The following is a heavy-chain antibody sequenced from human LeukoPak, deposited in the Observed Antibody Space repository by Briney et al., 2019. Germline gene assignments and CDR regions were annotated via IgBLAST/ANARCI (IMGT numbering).Heavy chain of an antibody. J-gene: IGHJ3*02. CDR2: IKSKIDGGTI. CDR3: TTPMTTVTPGAFDI. CDR1: GFTLSSYW. Sequence: GGSLRLSCEVSGFTLSSYWMSWVRQAPGKGLEWVGRIKSKIDGGTIDYAAPVKGRFTISRDDSKNTLYLQMNSLKTEDTAVYYCTTPMTTVTPGAFDIWGQGTMVTVSS. V-gene: IGHV3-15*01. D-gene: IGHD4-17*01.